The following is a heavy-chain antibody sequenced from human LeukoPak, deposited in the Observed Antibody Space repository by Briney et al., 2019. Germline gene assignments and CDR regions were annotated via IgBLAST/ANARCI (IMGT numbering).Heavy chain of an antibody. J-gene: IGHJ4*02. CDR2: MYSVGST. Sequence: PGGSLRLSCAASGFTINANFMSWVRQAPGKGLEWVSVMYSVGSTFYAASVKGRFTISRDGYKNTLDLQMDSLRVDDTAVYYCARDLSGYSFGFGGDLWGQGTLVTVSS. CDR1: GFTINANF. CDR3: ARDLSGYSFGFGGDL. D-gene: IGHD6-13*01. V-gene: IGHV3-66*01.